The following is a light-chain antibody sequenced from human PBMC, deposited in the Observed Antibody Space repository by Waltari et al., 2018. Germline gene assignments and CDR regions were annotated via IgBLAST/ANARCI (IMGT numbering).Light chain of an antibody. CDR1: QGISNY. V-gene: IGKV1-9*01. CDR3: QQYNILPYT. CDR2: ASS. Sequence: DIQLTQSPSFLSASVGDRVPITCLASQGISNYLAWYQQKPGKAPEVLISASSTWQSGVPSMFLIPLSGTEFTLTISSLQPEHLATFYCQQYNILPYTFGQGT. J-gene: IGKJ2*01.